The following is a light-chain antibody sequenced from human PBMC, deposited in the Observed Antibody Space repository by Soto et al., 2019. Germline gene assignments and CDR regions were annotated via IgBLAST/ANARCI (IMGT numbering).Light chain of an antibody. CDR1: QSISGN. Sequence: MTQSPSTLSASVGDRVTITCRASQSISGNLAWYQQKPGQGPRLLIYHVSTRTTGTPATFSGSASGTEFTLTISSLQSDDFAVYFCQQYHDWPRTFGQGTRV. CDR3: QQYHDWPRT. CDR2: HVS. J-gene: IGKJ1*01. V-gene: IGKV3D-15*01.